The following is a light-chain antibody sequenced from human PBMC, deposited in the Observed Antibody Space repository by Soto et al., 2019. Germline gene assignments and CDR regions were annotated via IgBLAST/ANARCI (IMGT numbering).Light chain of an antibody. CDR2: DAT. J-gene: IGKJ4*01. V-gene: IGKV3-11*01. Sequence: EVVLTQSPATLSLSPGERATLSCTASQSISTYLTWYEHKPGQAPRLLIYDATRRAPGIPAGFSGSGSGTDFTLTISSLEPEDFAVYYCQQRSNWPPHTCGGGTKVEIK. CDR3: QQRSNWPPHT. CDR1: QSISTY.